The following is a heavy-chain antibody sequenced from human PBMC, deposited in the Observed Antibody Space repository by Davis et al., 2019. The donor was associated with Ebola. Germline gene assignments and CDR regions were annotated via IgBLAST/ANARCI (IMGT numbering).Heavy chain of an antibody. V-gene: IGHV4-30-4*01. CDR2: MYYTGSA. CDR1: GGSISSDFY. CDR3: ARGGLGIEFDY. J-gene: IGHJ4*02. D-gene: IGHD5-12*01. Sequence: LRLSCTVSGGSISSDFYWSWIRQPPGKGLEWIAYMYYTGSAFYNPSLESRVAISVDTSENQFSLKLTSVTAADTAVYFCARGGLGIEFDYWGQGTLVTVSS.